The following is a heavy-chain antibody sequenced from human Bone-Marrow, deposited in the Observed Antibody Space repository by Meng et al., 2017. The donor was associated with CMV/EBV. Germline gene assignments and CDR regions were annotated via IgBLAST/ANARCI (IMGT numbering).Heavy chain of an antibody. D-gene: IGHD3-3*01. CDR1: GFTFSSYE. Sequence: GGSLRLSCAASGFTFSSYEMNWVRQVPGKGLEWVSYISSSGSTIYYADSVKGRFTISRDNAKNSLYLQMNSLRAEDTAVYYCASAPYYDFWSGYYTGIWFDPWGQGTLVTVSS. CDR3: ASAPYYDFWSGYYTGIWFDP. J-gene: IGHJ5*02. CDR2: ISSSGSTI. V-gene: IGHV3-48*03.